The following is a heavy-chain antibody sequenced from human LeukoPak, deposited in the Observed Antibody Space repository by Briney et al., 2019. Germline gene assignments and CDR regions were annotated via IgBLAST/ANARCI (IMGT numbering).Heavy chain of an antibody. D-gene: IGHD6-13*01. CDR2: INHSGST. Sequence: ASETLSLTCTVSGGSISSGGYYWSWIRQPPGKGLEWIGEINHSGSTNYNPSLKSRVTIPVDTSKNQFSLKLSSVTAADTAVYYCAKQSSSWYPYYFDYWGQGTLVTVSS. V-gene: IGHV4-39*01. J-gene: IGHJ4*02. CDR3: AKQSSSWYPYYFDY. CDR1: GGSISSGGYY.